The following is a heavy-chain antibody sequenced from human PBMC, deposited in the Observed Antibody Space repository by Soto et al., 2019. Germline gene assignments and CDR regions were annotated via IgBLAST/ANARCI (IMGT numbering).Heavy chain of an antibody. Sequence: PSETLSLTCAIYDRSFSVYYWIWIRQSPGEGLEWIGEINHSGSTNYNPSLKSRVTMSVDASKNQFSLKLSSVTAADTAVYYCARDSTRRGACDIWGQGTTVTVSS. V-gene: IGHV4-34*01. J-gene: IGHJ3*02. CDR1: DRSFSVYY. CDR3: ARDSTRRGACDI. D-gene: IGHD4-4*01. CDR2: INHSGST.